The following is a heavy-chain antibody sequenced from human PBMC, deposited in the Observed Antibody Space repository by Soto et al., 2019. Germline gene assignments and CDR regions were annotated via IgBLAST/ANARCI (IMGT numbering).Heavy chain of an antibody. CDR1: GFTFSSFG. Sequence: GGSLRLSCAASGFTFSSFGMHWVRQTPGKGLEWVAVISYDGSNKYYADSVKGRFTISRDNSKNTLYLQMNSLRAEDTAVYYCARGGDIVVVPAATSAYYYGMDVWGQGTTVTVSS. J-gene: IGHJ6*02. CDR3: ARGGDIVVVPAATSAYYYGMDV. CDR2: ISYDGSNK. D-gene: IGHD2-2*01. V-gene: IGHV3-30*03.